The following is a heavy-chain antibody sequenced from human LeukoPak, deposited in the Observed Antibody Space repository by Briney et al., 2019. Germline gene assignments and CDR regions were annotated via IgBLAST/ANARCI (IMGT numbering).Heavy chain of an antibody. D-gene: IGHD5-12*01. CDR3: ARVLSERGYSGYWSLEH. CDR2: INPNGGGT. J-gene: IGHJ1*01. V-gene: IGHV1-2*02. Sequence: GASVKVSCKASGYTFTGYYMHWVRQAPGQGLEWMGWINPNGGGTNYAQKFQGRVTMTRDTSISTAYMELSRLRSDDTAVYYCARVLSERGYSGYWSLEHWGQGTLVTVSS. CDR1: GYTFTGYY.